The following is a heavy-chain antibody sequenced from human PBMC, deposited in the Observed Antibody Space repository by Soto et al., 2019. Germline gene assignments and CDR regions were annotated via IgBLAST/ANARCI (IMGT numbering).Heavy chain of an antibody. Sequence: SVKVSCKASGGTFSSYAISWVRQAPGQGLEWMGGIIPIFGTANYAQKFQGRVTITADKSTSTAYMELSSLRSEDTAVYYCARDIRYCTNGVCYTGGRFDCWGQGTLVTVSS. V-gene: IGHV1-69*06. J-gene: IGHJ4*02. D-gene: IGHD2-8*01. CDR2: IIPIFGTA. CDR1: GGTFSSYA. CDR3: ARDIRYCTNGVCYTGGRFDC.